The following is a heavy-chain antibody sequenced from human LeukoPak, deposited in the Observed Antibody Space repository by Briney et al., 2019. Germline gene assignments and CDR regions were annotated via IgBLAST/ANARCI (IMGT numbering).Heavy chain of an antibody. CDR1: GGSISNYY. J-gene: IGHJ4*02. D-gene: IGHD6-19*01. CDR3: ARLGRGIAVAGVFDY. Sequence: PSETLSLTCNVSGGSISNYYWSWIRQPAGKGLELIGRIYTSGSTHYNPSLKSRVTMSVDTSKNQFSLKLSSVTAADTAVYYCARLGRGIAVAGVFDYWGQGTLVTVSS. V-gene: IGHV4-4*07. CDR2: IYTSGST.